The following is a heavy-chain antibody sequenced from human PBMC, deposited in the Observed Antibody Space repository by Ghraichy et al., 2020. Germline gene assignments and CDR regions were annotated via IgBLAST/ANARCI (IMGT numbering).Heavy chain of an antibody. CDR1: GGSISSYY. Sequence: SETLSLTCTVSGGSISSYYWSWIRQPAGKGLEWIGRIYTSGSTNYNPSLKSRVTMSVDTSKNQFSLKLSSVTAADTAVYYCARDPYSNNYDILTGYYMDYYYGMDVWGQGTTVTVSS. J-gene: IGHJ6*02. D-gene: IGHD3-9*01. V-gene: IGHV4-4*07. CDR3: ARDPYSNNYDILTGYYMDYYYGMDV. CDR2: IYTSGST.